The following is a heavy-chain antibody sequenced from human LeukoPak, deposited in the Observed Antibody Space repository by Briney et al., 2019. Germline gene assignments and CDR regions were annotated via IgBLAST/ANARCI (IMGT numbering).Heavy chain of an antibody. J-gene: IGHJ4*02. CDR2: IIPIFGTA. V-gene: IGHV1-69*05. CDR3: ACTPGLYYDSSGYYVY. Sequence: GASVKVSCKASGGTFRSYAISWVRQAPGQGLEWMGGIIPIFGTANYAQKFQGRVTITTDESTSTAYMELSSLRSEDTAVYYCACTPGLYYDSSGYYVYWGQGTLVTVSS. D-gene: IGHD3-22*01. CDR1: GGTFRSYA.